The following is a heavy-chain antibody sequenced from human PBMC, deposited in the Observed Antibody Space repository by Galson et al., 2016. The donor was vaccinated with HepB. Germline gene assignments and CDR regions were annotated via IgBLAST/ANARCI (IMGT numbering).Heavy chain of an antibody. CDR3: ARIPYYYDPSGDDAFDI. J-gene: IGHJ3*02. D-gene: IGHD3-22*01. Sequence: PALVKPTQTLTLTCTFSGFSLSTTGMSVSWIRQPPGKALEWLALIDWEDDKYYSTSLKTRLTLSKDTSKNQVVLTMTNMDPVDTATYFCARIPYYYDPSGDDAFDIWGQGTMVTVSS. CDR2: IDWEDDK. V-gene: IGHV2-70*01. CDR1: GFSLSTTGMS.